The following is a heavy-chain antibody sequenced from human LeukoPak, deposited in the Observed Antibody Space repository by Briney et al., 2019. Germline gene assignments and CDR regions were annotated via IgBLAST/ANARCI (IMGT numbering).Heavy chain of an antibody. Sequence: SETLSLTCAVYGGSFSGYYWSWIRQPPGKGLEWIGEIIHSGGTKYNPSLKSRVTISVDTSKKQFSLKLSSVTAADTAVYYCARLRLGYDSSGFSPNRYYYYMDVWGKGTTVTISS. CDR1: GGSFSGYY. J-gene: IGHJ6*03. V-gene: IGHV4-34*12. D-gene: IGHD3-22*01. CDR2: IIHSGGT. CDR3: ARLRLGYDSSGFSPNRYYYYMDV.